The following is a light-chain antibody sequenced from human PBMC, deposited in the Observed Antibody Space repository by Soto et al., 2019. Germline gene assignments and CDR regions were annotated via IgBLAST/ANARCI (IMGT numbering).Light chain of an antibody. Sequence: EMVMTQSPATLSVSPGDRAALSCRASQSISSNLAWYQQKPGQAPRLLIYGASTRATGIPARFSGSGSGTEFTLTISSLQSEDFAVYYCHQYDNWPLTWTFGQGTKVEIK. CDR1: QSISSN. CDR2: GAS. CDR3: HQYDNWPLTWT. V-gene: IGKV3-15*01. J-gene: IGKJ1*01.